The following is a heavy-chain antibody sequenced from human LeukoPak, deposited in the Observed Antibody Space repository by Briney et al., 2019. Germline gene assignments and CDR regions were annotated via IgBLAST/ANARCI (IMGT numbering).Heavy chain of an antibody. V-gene: IGHV4-4*07. CDR2: ILTGGDT. J-gene: IGHJ4*02. CDR3: ARSISSYSYFDF. D-gene: IGHD2-15*01. Sequence: SETLSLTCTVSGASMTNYYWSWIRQPAGKGLEWIGRILTGGDTNYNATLSSRVAMPLDTSRNQFSLKLRSVTAADTAVYYCARSISSYSYFDFWGQGTLVTVSS. CDR1: GASMTNYY.